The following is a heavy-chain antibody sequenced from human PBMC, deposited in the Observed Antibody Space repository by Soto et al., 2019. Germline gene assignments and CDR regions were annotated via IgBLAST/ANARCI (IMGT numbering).Heavy chain of an antibody. V-gene: IGHV3-23*01. D-gene: IGHD1-26*01. J-gene: IGHJ4*02. Sequence: GSLRLACAASGFTVTSYAMTWVRQVPGKGLEWVSSIGTRTGDLLYADSVKGRFTISRDNSRNTLYLQMNSLRTEDTAIYYCAKRSPSGTYYFDYWGQGTLVTVSS. CDR2: IGTRTGDL. CDR3: AKRSPSGTYYFDY. CDR1: GFTVTSYA.